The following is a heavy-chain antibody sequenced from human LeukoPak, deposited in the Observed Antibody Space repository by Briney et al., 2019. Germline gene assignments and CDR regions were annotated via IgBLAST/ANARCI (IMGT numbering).Heavy chain of an antibody. Sequence: GSLRLSCAASGFTVSTNYMSWVRQAPGKGLEWVSVIYSDGRTYYADSVKGRFTISRDNSKNTLYLQMNSLRAEDTAAYYCARDSGRFDVFDIWGQGTMVTVSS. CDR1: GFTVSTNY. D-gene: IGHD3-10*01. V-gene: IGHV3-53*01. CDR3: ARDSGRFDVFDI. CDR2: IYSDGRT. J-gene: IGHJ3*02.